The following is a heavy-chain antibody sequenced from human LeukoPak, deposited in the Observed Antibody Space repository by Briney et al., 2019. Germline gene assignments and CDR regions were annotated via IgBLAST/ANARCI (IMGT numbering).Heavy chain of an antibody. Sequence: GGSLRLSCAASGFTFSSYSMNWVRQAPGKGLEWVSSISSSSSYIYYADSVKGRFTISRDSAKNSLYLQMNSLRAEDTAVYYCARDRMGGTTDYWGQGTLVTASS. D-gene: IGHD1-7*01. J-gene: IGHJ4*02. CDR2: ISSSSSYI. CDR1: GFTFSSYS. V-gene: IGHV3-21*01. CDR3: ARDRMGGTTDY.